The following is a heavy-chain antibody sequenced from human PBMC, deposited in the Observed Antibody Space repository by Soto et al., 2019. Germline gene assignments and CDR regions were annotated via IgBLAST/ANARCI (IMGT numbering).Heavy chain of an antibody. V-gene: IGHV4-30-2*01. CDR2: IYPSGST. Sequence: QLQLQESGPGLVKPSQTLSLTCDVSGGSMSSGGYSWGWIRQPPGKGLECIGYIYPSGSTYYKPSLQARGTRSADRSKNQFSLTLGSVTAAATAVYYCVRVPAAGRPDFAYWGRGTLVTVSS. CDR1: GGSMSSGGYS. D-gene: IGHD6-13*01. CDR3: VRVPAAGRPDFAY. J-gene: IGHJ4*02.